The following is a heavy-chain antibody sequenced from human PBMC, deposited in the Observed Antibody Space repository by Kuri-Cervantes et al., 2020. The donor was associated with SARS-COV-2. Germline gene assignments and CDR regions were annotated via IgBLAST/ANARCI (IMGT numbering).Heavy chain of an antibody. CDR1: GGSISSSSYY. J-gene: IGHJ4*02. CDR2: IYYSGST. CDR3: ARATTYYDFWSGYSFDY. D-gene: IGHD3-3*01. V-gene: IGHV4-39*07. Sequence: SETLSLTCTVSGGSISSSSYYWGWIRQPPGKGLEWIGSIYYSGSTYYNPSLKSRVTISVDTSKNQSSLKLSSVTAADTAVYYCARATTYYDFWSGYSFDYWGQGTLVTVSS.